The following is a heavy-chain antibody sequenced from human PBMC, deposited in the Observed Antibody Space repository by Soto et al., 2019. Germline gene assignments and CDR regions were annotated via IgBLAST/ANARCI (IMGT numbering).Heavy chain of an antibody. CDR3: ARPLQLLWFGELSSAGDYYYGMDV. CDR2: IYYSGST. D-gene: IGHD3-10*01. Sequence: PSETLSLTCTVSGGSISSSSYYWGWIRQPPGKGLEWIGSIYYSGSTYYNPSLKSRVTISVDTSKNQFSLKLSSVTAADTAVYYCARPLQLLWFGELSSAGDYYYGMDVWGQGTTVTVSS. J-gene: IGHJ6*02. V-gene: IGHV4-39*01. CDR1: GGSISSSSYY.